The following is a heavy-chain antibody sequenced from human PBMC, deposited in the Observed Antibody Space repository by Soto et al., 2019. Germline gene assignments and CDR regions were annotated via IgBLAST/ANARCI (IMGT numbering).Heavy chain of an antibody. J-gene: IGHJ4*02. Sequence: EVQLLESGGGLVQPGGSLRLSCAASGFTFSSYAMSWVRQAPGKGLEWVSAISGSGGSTYYADSVKGRFTISRDNSKNTLYLQMNSLRAEDTAVYYCAKGYYDYVWGSYRAYYFDYWGQGTLVTVSS. CDR2: ISGSGGST. V-gene: IGHV3-23*01. CDR3: AKGYYDYVWGSYRAYYFDY. CDR1: GFTFSSYA. D-gene: IGHD3-16*02.